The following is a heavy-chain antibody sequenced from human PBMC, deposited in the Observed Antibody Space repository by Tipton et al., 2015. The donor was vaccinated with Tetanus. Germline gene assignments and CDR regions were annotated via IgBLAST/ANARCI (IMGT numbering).Heavy chain of an antibody. CDR2: SWYDGTDK. D-gene: IGHD2-15*01. Sequence: SLRLSCAASGFIFSSYGIHWVRQAPGKGLEWVAVSWYDGTDKYYADSVKGRFTISRDNSKNTLYLQMNSPRAEDTAVYYCAREGDCSGGSCFSGDFDKWGQGTQVSASS. V-gene: IGHV3-33*01. CDR1: GFIFSSYG. J-gene: IGHJ4*02. CDR3: AREGDCSGGSCFSGDFDK.